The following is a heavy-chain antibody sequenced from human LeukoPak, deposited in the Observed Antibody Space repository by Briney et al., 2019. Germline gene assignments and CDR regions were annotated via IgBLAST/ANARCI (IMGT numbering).Heavy chain of an antibody. V-gene: IGHV1-18*01. CDR1: GYTFTSYG. CDR2: ISGYNGNT. Sequence: GASVKVSCKASGYTFTSYGISWGRQAPGQGPEWMAWISGYNGNTNYAQKLQGRVTMTTDTSTSTAYMELRSLRSDDTAVYYCARRTYSSSSSIFDYWGQGTLVTVSS. D-gene: IGHD6-6*01. CDR3: ARRTYSSSSSIFDY. J-gene: IGHJ4*02.